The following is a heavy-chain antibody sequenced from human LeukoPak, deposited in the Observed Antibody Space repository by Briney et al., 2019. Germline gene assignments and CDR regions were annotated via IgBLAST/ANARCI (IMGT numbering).Heavy chain of an antibody. CDR3: ARGGFYGNDAIDI. J-gene: IGHJ3*02. V-gene: IGHV1-2*02. Sequence: ASVKVSCKASGYTFTGYYMHWVRQAPGQGLEWMGWINPNSGGTNYAQKFQGRVTMTRDTSITTAYMELSRLRSDDTAMYYCARGGFYGNDAIDIWGQGTMVTVSS. CDR1: GYTFTGYY. CDR2: INPNSGGT. D-gene: IGHD3-3*01.